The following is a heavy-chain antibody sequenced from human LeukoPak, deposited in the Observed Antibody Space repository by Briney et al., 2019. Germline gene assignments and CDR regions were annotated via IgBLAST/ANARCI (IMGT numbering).Heavy chain of an antibody. V-gene: IGHV3-23*01. D-gene: IGHD2-15*01. CDR2: ISVSGIT. J-gene: IGHJ5*02. Sequence: GGSVRLSCVASGLTFSSNSMSWVRQPPGMGLEWVSGISVSGITVYTDSVKGRLTISRDNSKNTLYLQMNNLRAEDTALYYCAKGFSVRGRFDPWGQGTQVTVSS. CDR1: GLTFSSNS. CDR3: AKGFSVRGRFDP.